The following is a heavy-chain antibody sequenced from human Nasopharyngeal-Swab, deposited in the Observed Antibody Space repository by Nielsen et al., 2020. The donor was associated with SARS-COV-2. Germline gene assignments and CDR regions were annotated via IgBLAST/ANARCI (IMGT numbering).Heavy chain of an antibody. CDR2: IHAANI. V-gene: IGHV3-53*01. D-gene: IGHD1-26*01. J-gene: IGHJ6*02. Sequence: GESLKISCTASGFSVSNNDMNWVRLAPGKGLEWVAVIHAANINYADSVKGRFTVSRDSSQNTIHLQMDSLRVEDTAVYYCARDPGAPHFYGMDLRGQGTTVTVSS. CDR3: ARDPGAPHFYGMDL. CDR1: GFSVSNND.